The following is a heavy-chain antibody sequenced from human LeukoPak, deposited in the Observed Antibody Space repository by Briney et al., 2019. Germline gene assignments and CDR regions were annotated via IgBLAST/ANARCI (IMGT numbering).Heavy chain of an antibody. Sequence: ASVKVSCKASGYTFTDYYIHWVRQAPGQGLEWMGWIKPNSGGTNYAQKFQGRVTMTRDTSITTANMQLTRLTSDDTAVYYCARGERGHDAFDIWGQGTMVTVSS. CDR1: GYTFTDYY. V-gene: IGHV1-2*02. D-gene: IGHD1-1*01. CDR2: IKPNSGGT. J-gene: IGHJ3*02. CDR3: ARGERGHDAFDI.